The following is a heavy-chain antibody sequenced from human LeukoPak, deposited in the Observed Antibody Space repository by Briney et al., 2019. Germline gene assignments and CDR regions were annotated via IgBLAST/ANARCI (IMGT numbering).Heavy chain of an antibody. Sequence: GGSLRLSCATSGVTFSSYWMTWVRQAPGKGLEWVANIKEDGSEKNFADSVIGRFDISRDNAKNSLYLQMNSPRVEDTALYYCARGSPLDYWGQGTLVTDSS. CDR2: IKEDGSEK. D-gene: IGHD1-26*01. V-gene: IGHV3-7*01. J-gene: IGHJ4*02. CDR3: ARGSPLDY. CDR1: GVTFSSYW.